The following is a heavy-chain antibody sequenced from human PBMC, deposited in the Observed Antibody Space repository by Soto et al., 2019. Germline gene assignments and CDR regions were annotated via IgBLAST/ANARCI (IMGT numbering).Heavy chain of an antibody. Sequence: ASVKVSCKASGFTFTSSAVQWVRQARGQRLEWIGWIVVGSGNTNYAQKFQERVTITRDMSTSTAYMELSSLRSEDTAVYYCAADMITFGGVIVIPTYGMDVWGQGTTVTVSS. CDR3: AADMITFGGVIVIPTYGMDV. J-gene: IGHJ6*02. D-gene: IGHD3-16*02. CDR1: GFTFTSSA. CDR2: IVVGSGNT. V-gene: IGHV1-58*01.